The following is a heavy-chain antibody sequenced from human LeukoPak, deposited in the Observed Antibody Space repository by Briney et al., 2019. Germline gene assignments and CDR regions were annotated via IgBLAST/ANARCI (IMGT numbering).Heavy chain of an antibody. J-gene: IGHJ6*01. CDR3: ARLAFYDFWSSFRI. CDR2: IYYSGST. CDR1: GGSISNFY. Sequence: SETLSLTCTVSGGSISNFYWSWIRQPPGKGLEWIGYIYYSGSTNYNPSLKSRVTISVDTSKNQFSLKLTSVTAADTAVYYCARLAFYDFWSSFRIWGQGTTVTVSS. V-gene: IGHV4-59*01. D-gene: IGHD3-3*01.